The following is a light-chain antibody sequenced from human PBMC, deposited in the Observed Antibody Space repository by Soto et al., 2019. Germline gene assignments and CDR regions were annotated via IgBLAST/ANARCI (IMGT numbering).Light chain of an antibody. CDR3: QQYSSPPQT. J-gene: IGKJ1*01. Sequence: EIVLTQSPGTLSVSPGDRVTLSCRASQSISINLAWYQHKPGQAPRLLIHAGSTRATGIPARISGSGSGTDFTLTVTRLEPEDFAMYFCQQYSSPPQTFGQGTKVDIK. V-gene: IGKV3-20*01. CDR1: QSISIN. CDR2: AGS.